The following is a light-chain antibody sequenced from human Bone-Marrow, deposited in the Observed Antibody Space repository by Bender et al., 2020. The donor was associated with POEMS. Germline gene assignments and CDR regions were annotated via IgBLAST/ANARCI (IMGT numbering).Light chain of an antibody. CDR3: SSWDDSLSGWV. V-gene: IGLV1-44*01. J-gene: IGLJ3*02. CDR2: SNY. Sequence: QSALTQPASVSGSPGQSITISCTGTSTDVGAYNSVSWYQHLPGTAPRLVVYSNYQRPSGVPARFSGSKSGTSASLAISDIQSEDEGDYYCSSWDDSLSGWVFGGGTKLTVL. CDR1: STDVGAYNS.